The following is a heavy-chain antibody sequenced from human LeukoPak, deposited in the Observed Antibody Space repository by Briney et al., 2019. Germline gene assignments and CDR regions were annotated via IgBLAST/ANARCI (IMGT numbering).Heavy chain of an antibody. CDR2: ISAYNGNT. Sequence: ASVKVSCKASGYTFTSYGISWVRQAPGQGLEWMGWISAYNGNTNYAQKLQGRVTMTTDTSTSTAYMELRSLRSDDTAVYYCARVGYYDSGGYRDFDYWGQGTLVTVSS. J-gene: IGHJ4*02. CDR3: ARVGYYDSGGYRDFDY. V-gene: IGHV1-18*01. CDR1: GYTFTSYG. D-gene: IGHD3-22*01.